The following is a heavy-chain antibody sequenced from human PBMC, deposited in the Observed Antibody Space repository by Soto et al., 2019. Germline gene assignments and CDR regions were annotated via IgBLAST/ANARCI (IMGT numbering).Heavy chain of an antibody. V-gene: IGHV3-23*01. CDR3: AKTYKQRTAYWYFDH. CDR1: GFTFSSYA. CDR2: ISGSGGST. D-gene: IGHD1-1*01. Sequence: PGGSLRLSCAASGFTFSSYAMSWVRQAPGKGLEWVSAISGSGGSTYYADSVKGRFTISRDNSKNTLYLQMNSLRAEDTAVYYCAKTYKQRTAYWYFDHWGRGTLVTVSS. J-gene: IGHJ2*01.